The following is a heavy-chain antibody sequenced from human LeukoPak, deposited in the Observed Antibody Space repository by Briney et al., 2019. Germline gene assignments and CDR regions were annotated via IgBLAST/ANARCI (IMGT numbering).Heavy chain of an antibody. D-gene: IGHD5-12*01. V-gene: IGHV1-2*02. Sequence: ASVKVSCKASGYTFTDYYMHWVRQAPGQGLEWMGWINPNSGGTNYAQKFQGRVTMTRDTSISTAYMELSRLRSDDTAVYYCARDLVGGYDLTYYMDVWGKGTTVTISS. CDR2: INPNSGGT. CDR1: GYTFTDYY. CDR3: ARDLVGGYDLTYYMDV. J-gene: IGHJ6*03.